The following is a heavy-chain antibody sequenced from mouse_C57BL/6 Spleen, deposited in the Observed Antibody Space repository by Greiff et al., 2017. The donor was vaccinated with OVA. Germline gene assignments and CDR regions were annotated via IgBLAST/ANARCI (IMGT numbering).Heavy chain of an antibody. Sequence: EVQVVESGPVLVKPGASVKMSCKASGYTFTDYYMNWVKQSHGKSLEWIGVINPYNGGTSYNQKFKGKATLTVDKSSSTAYMELNSLTSEDSAVYYCARFTTVVDYWGQGTTLTVSS. CDR2: INPYNGGT. D-gene: IGHD1-1*01. CDR3: ARFTTVVDY. J-gene: IGHJ2*01. CDR1: GYTFTDYY. V-gene: IGHV1-19*01.